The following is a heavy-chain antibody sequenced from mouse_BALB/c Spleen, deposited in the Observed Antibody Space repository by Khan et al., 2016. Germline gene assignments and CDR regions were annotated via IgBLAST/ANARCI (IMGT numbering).Heavy chain of an antibody. CDR2: TNPTNGRT. D-gene: IGHD1-1*01. V-gene: IGHV1S81*02. J-gene: IGHJ2*01. CDR1: GYTFTSYW. Sequence: QVQLQQPGAELVKAGASVKMSCKASGYTFTSYWMHWVKQRLEQGLEWFAETNPTNGRTYYNEKFKSKATLTVDKSSSTAYMLLSGPTFEDSAVYYYARIKKIVATDFDYCGQGSTLTVSS. CDR3: ARIKKIVATDFDY.